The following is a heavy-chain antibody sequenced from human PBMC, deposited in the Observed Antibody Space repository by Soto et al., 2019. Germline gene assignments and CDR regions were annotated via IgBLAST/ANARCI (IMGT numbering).Heavy chain of an antibody. CDR2: IKQDGGEK. CDR1: GFTFSNYW. V-gene: IGHV3-7*01. Sequence: GALRLSCAASGFTFSNYWMSWVRQAPGRGLEWVASIKQDGGEKYYVDSVKGRFTISKDNAKNSLYLQLNSLRAGDTAVYYCARDSHAHFDYWGQGTLVTVSS. CDR3: ARDSHAHFDY. J-gene: IGHJ4*02.